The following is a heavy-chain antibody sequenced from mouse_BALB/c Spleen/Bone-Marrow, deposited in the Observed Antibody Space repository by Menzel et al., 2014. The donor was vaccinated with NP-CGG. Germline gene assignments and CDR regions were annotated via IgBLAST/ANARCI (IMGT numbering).Heavy chain of an antibody. CDR2: INPDSSTI. CDR3: ARLNYYGNLFV. V-gene: IGHV4-1*02. J-gene: IGHJ1*01. D-gene: IGHD1-1*01. Sequence: DVQLVESGGGLVQPGGSLKLSCAASGFDFSRYWMSWVRQVPGKGLKWIGEINPDSSTINYTPSLKDKFIISRDNAKNTLYLQMSKVRSEDTALYYCARLNYYGNLFVWGAGTTVTVSS. CDR1: GFDFSRYW.